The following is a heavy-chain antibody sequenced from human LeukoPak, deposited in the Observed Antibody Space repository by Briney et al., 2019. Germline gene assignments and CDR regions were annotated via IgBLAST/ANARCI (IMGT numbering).Heavy chain of an antibody. CDR1: GFTFSSYA. Sequence: GGSLRLSCAASGFTFSSYALHWVRQAPGKGLEWVAVISSDGSSKYYAGSVKGRFTISRDNSKNTLYLQMSSLRAEDTALYYCARDTQSGGLHYLHHWGQGTLVTVFS. J-gene: IGHJ1*01. CDR3: ARDTQSGGLHYLHH. D-gene: IGHD1-26*01. V-gene: IGHV3-30-3*01. CDR2: ISSDGSSK.